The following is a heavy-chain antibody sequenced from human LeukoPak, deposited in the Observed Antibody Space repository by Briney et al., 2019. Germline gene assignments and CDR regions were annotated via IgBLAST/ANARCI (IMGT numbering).Heavy chain of an antibody. V-gene: IGHV3-30*04. Sequence: GRSLRLSCAASGFTFSSYAMHWVRQAPGKGLEWVAVISYDGSNKYYADSVKGRFTISRDNSKNTLYLQMNSLRAEDTAVYYCARGYYYGSGSYYLFDYWGQGTLVTVSS. CDR1: GFTFSSYA. J-gene: IGHJ4*02. D-gene: IGHD3-10*01. CDR3: ARGYYYGSGSYYLFDY. CDR2: ISYDGSNK.